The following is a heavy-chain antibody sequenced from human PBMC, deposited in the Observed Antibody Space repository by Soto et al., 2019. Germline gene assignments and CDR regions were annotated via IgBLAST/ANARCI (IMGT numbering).Heavy chain of an antibody. Sequence: PXGCLRLSFAACGLTFSSYCMHWVRQAPGKGLVWVSRINSDGSSTDYADSVKGRFTTSRDNAKNTLYLQMNSLRGEDTAVYYCATAIGFYGMDVWGQGTTVTVSS. J-gene: IGHJ6*02. CDR1: GLTFSSYC. CDR2: INSDGSST. D-gene: IGHD6-25*01. CDR3: ATAIGFYGMDV. V-gene: IGHV3-74*01.